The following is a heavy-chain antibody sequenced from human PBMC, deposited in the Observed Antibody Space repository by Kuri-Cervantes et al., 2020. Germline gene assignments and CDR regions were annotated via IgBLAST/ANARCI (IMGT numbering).Heavy chain of an antibody. CDR3: ASPLRSHRGPYYYGMDV. CDR1: GGSFSGYY. CDR2: INHSGST. V-gene: IGHV4-34*01. Sequence: GSLRLSCAVYGGSFSGYYWSWIRQPPGKGLEWIGEINHSGSTNYNPSPKSRVTISVDTSKNQFSLKLSSVTAADTAVYYYASPLRSHRGPYYYGMDVWGQGTTVTVSS. J-gene: IGHJ6*02. D-gene: IGHD3-3*01.